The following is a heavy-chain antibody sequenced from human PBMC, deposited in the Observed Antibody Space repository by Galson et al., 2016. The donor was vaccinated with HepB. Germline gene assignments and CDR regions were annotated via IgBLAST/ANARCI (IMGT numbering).Heavy chain of an antibody. Sequence: SETLSLTCTVSGGSITNNNWWGWVRQPPGKGLEWIGYLYYSGNTHYNPSLKSRVSMSLGTSKDKFSLKLTSVTAADTAVYYFARDWGTDEFGDYGVGFWGQGVLVTVSS. J-gene: IGHJ4*02. CDR2: LYYSGNT. CDR3: ARDWGTDEFGDYGVGF. D-gene: IGHD4-17*01. V-gene: IGHV4-4*02. CDR1: GGSITNNNW.